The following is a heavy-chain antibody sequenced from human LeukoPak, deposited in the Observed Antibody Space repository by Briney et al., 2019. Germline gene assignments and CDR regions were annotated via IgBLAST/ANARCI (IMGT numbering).Heavy chain of an antibody. D-gene: IGHD4-11*01. CDR2: ITGSGGAT. Sequence: GGSLRLSCAASGFTFSTYAVNWVRQAPGKGLEWVSAITGSGGATYYADSVKGRFTISRHNSKNTLYLQMNSLRAEDTAVYYCARLHLAFDYWGQGTPVTVSS. CDR3: ARLHLAFDY. V-gene: IGHV3-23*01. CDR1: GFTFSTYA. J-gene: IGHJ4*02.